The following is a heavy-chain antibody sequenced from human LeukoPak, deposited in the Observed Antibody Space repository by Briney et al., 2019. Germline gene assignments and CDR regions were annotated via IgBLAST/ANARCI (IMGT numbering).Heavy chain of an antibody. Sequence: SVKVSCKASGFTFTSSAMQWVRQARGQRLEWIGWIVVGSGNTNYAQKFQERVTITRDMSTSTAYMELSSLRSEDTAVYYCAADPKGFDTFDIWGQGTMVTVSS. CDR2: IVVGSGNT. V-gene: IGHV1-58*02. J-gene: IGHJ3*02. CDR3: AADPKGFDTFDI. CDR1: GFTFTSSA.